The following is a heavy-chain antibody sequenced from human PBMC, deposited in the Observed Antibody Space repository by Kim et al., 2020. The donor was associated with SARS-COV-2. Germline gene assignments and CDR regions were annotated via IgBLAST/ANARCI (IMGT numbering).Heavy chain of an antibody. CDR2: IYHSGNL. V-gene: IGHV4-31*03. CDR3: ARNYQFPQWFDS. J-gene: IGHJ5*01. D-gene: IGHD2-2*01. Sequence: SETLSLTCSVSGGSVSSGAYYWSWIRQRPGKGLEWLGYIYHSGNLYYNPSLKSRLTMSLDMSKNQISLTLTSVSATDTAVYYCARNYQFPQWFDSWGQGT. CDR1: GGSVSSGAYY.